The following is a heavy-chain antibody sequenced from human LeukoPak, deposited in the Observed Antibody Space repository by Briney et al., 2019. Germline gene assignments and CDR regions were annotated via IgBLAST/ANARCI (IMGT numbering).Heavy chain of an antibody. CDR1: GFTFSSYD. CDR2: IGTAGDT. Sequence: GGSLRLSCAASGFTFSSYDMHWVRQATGKGLEWVSAIGTAGDTYYPGSVKGRFTISRENAKNSLYLQMNSLRAGDTAVYYCARGRYDILTGYWDAFDIWGQGTMVTVSS. CDR3: ARGRYDILTGYWDAFDI. J-gene: IGHJ3*02. V-gene: IGHV3-13*01. D-gene: IGHD3-9*01.